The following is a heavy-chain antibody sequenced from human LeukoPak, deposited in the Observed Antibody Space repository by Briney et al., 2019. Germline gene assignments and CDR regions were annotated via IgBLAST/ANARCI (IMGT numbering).Heavy chain of an antibody. CDR3: ARVGGSSWYFDWFDP. CDR1: GFTFSSYA. Sequence: GSLRLSCAASGFTFSSYAMSWVRQAPGKGLEWVSAISGSGGSTYYADSVKGRFTISRDNSKNTLYLQMNSLRAEDTAVYYCARVGGSSWYFDWFDPWGQGTLVTVSS. D-gene: IGHD6-13*01. V-gene: IGHV3-23*01. CDR2: ISGSGGST. J-gene: IGHJ5*02.